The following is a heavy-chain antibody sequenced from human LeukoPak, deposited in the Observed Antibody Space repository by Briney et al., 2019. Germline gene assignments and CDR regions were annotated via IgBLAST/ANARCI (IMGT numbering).Heavy chain of an antibody. Sequence: SQTLSLTCTVSGGSISSGGYYWSWLRQHPGKGLEWIGYIYYSGSAYYNPSLKSRVTISVDTSKNQFSLKLSSVTAADTAVYYCARDNGPGSGSYYRGYGMDVWGQGTTVTVSS. CDR1: GGSISSGGYY. D-gene: IGHD3-10*01. J-gene: IGHJ6*02. V-gene: IGHV4-31*03. CDR2: IYYSGSA. CDR3: ARDNGPGSGSYYRGYGMDV.